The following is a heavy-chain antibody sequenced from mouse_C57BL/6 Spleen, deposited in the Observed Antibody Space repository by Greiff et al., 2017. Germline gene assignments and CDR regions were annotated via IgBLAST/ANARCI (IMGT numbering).Heavy chain of an antibody. CDR1: GFSLTSYG. V-gene: IGHV2-6-1*01. CDR3: ARHDPRGNYFDY. J-gene: IGHJ2*01. CDR2: IWSDGST. Sequence: QVQLQQSGPGLVAPSQSLSITCTVSGFSLTSYGVHWVRQPPGKGLEWLVVIWSDGSTTYNSALKSRLSISKDNSKSQVFLKMNSLQTDDTAMYYCARHDPRGNYFDYWGQGTTLTVSS.